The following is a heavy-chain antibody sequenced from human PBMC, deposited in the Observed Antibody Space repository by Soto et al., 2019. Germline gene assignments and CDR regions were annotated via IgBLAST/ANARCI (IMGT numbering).Heavy chain of an antibody. V-gene: IGHV3-48*01. CDR2: ISGSSSTI. J-gene: IGHJ5*02. D-gene: IGHD6-13*01. CDR3: ARHPERIAEIGWFDP. CDR1: GFTFSSYA. Sequence: GGSLRLSCAASGFTFSSYAMSWVRQAPGKGLEWVSAISGSSSTIYYADSVKGRFTISRDNAKNSLYLQMNSLRAEDTAVYYCARHPERIAEIGWFDPWGQGTLVTVSS.